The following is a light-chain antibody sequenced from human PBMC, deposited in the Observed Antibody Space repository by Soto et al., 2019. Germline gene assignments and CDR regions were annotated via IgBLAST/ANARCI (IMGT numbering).Light chain of an antibody. V-gene: IGKV3D-15*01. J-gene: IGKJ4*01. CDR1: QTVGSD. CDR3: QQYNSWPLT. CDR2: DIF. Sequence: ERVMTRSPGTLSMSNKGRGTVSRGASQTVGSDLAWYQQKPGQAPRLVIYDIFTRATGVPTRISGSGSGTEFTLTISSLQSEDFAVYYCQQYNSWPLTFGGGTKVDI.